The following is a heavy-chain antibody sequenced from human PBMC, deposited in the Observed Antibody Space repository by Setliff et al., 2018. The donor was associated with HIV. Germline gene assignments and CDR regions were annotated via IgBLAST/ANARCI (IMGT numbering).Heavy chain of an antibody. CDR3: SRDLSGGYNFWSGYYPLDY. J-gene: IGHJ4*02. CDR2: IWYDGSNK. CDR1: GFTFSSYG. D-gene: IGHD3-3*01. V-gene: IGHV3-33*01. Sequence: GGSLRLSCAASGFTFSSYGMHWVRQAPGKGLEWVAVIWYDGSNKYYADSVKGRFTISRDNSKNTLYLQMNSLRAEDTAVYYCSRDLSGGYNFWSGYYPLDYWGRGTLVTVSS.